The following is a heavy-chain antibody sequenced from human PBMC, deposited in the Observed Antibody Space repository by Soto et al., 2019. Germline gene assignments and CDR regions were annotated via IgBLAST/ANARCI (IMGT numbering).Heavy chain of an antibody. D-gene: IGHD3-9*01. CDR1: GGSIRGFY. Sequence: LGTPSLTCAVPGGSIRGFYRSWVPPPPGEGLQWIGYVYYSGDTNYNPPLKRRATLSVDTSQNHFSLKLSYVTAAHTALYFCARHPSYDVLTGYSGVFYFDYWGQGTLVTVCS. CDR2: VYYSGDT. CDR3: ARHPSYDVLTGYSGVFYFDY. J-gene: IGHJ4*02. V-gene: IGHV4-59*08.